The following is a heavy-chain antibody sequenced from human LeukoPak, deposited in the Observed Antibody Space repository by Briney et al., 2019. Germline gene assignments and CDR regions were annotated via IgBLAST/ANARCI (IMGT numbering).Heavy chain of an antibody. CDR2: ISYDGSNK. J-gene: IGHJ4*02. CDR3: ATLPYYYDSSGSYYFDY. V-gene: IGHV3-30*04. Sequence: GGSLRLSCAASGFTFNSYTMHWVRQAPGKGLEWVAVISYDGSNKYYADSVKGRFTISRDNSKNTLYLQMNSLRVEDTAVYYCATLPYYYDSSGSYYFDYWGQGTLVTVSS. CDR1: GFTFNSYT. D-gene: IGHD3-22*01.